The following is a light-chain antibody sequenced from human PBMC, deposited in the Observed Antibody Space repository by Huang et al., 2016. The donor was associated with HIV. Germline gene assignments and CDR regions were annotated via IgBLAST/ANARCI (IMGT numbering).Light chain of an antibody. CDR2: ATS. J-gene: IGKJ4*01. V-gene: IGKV1-9*01. CDR1: QDITNY. CDR3: QQLSAYPLT. Sequence: IQLTQSPSSLSVSVGDRVTITCRASQDITNYLAWYQQKPGKAPKLLIFATSTLQSGVPSRFSGSGSGADFTLSIASLQPEDSATYYCQQLSAYPLTSGGGTKVEI.